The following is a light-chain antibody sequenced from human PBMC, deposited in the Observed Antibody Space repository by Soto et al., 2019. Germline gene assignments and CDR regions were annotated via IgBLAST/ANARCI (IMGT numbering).Light chain of an antibody. CDR2: DVN. J-gene: IGLJ2*01. CDR3: TSWTTSTTMI. CDR1: SSDIGAYNF. Sequence: QSALTQPASVSGSPGQSITSSCTGASSDIGAYNFVSWYQQHPGKAPKLMLYDVNIRPSGVSNRFSGSKSGNTASLTISGLQAEDEADYCCTSWTTSTTMIFGGGTKITVL. V-gene: IGLV2-14*03.